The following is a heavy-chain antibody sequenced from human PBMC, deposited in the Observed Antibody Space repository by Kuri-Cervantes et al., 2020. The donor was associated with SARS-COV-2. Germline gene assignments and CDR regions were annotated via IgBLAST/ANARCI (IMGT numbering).Heavy chain of an antibody. CDR3: ASTYYDFLTGYYAACYFQY. Sequence: GGSLRLSCAASGFTFSSYWIHWVRQAPGKGLVWASRINPDGSYKNNADSVKGRFTISRDNSKNTLYLQMNSLRAEDAAVDYCASTYYDFLTGYYAACYFQYWGQGTLVTVSS. CDR2: INPDGSYK. J-gene: IGHJ4*02. D-gene: IGHD3-9*01. V-gene: IGHV3-74*01. CDR1: GFTFSSYW.